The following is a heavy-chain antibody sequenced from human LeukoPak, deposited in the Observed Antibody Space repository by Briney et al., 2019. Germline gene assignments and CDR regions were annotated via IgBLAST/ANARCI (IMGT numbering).Heavy chain of an antibody. CDR1: GFTFNTYS. V-gene: IGHV3-21*01. CDR2: ISDNSNYI. CDR3: ANHFACGSTSCPPFDS. Sequence: GGSLRLSCAASGFTFNTYSMNWVRQAPGKGLEWVSSISDNSNYIYYSDSVEGRFTISRDNAKNSLYLQMNSLRVEDTAAYYCANHFACGSTSCPPFDSWGQGTLVTVSS. D-gene: IGHD2-2*01. J-gene: IGHJ4*02.